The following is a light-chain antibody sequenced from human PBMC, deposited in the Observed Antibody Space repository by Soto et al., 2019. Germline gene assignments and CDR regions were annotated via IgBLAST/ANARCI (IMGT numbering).Light chain of an antibody. Sequence: QSVLTQPASVSGSPGQSITISCTGTSSDVGASKYVSWYQQHPGKAPKLMIYEVSNRPSGVSNRFSGSKSGNTASLTISGLQAEDEADYYCSSYTSTITVLFCGGTKMTVL. V-gene: IGLV2-14*01. CDR1: SSDVGASKY. J-gene: IGLJ2*01. CDR3: SSYTSTITVL. CDR2: EVS.